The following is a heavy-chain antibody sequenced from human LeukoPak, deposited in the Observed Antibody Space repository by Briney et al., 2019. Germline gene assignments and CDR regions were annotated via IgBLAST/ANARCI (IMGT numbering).Heavy chain of an antibody. D-gene: IGHD6-19*01. V-gene: IGHV3-23*01. CDR3: AKPISGGLAVTADWFHL. Sequence: GGPLRLSCAASGFAFSVYAMSWLRQPPGKGLEWVSTINANSISTSYAASVRGRFTISRDNSKNTLYLQLNTLRADDTATYYCAKPISGGLAVTADWFHLWGQGTLVVVSS. J-gene: IGHJ5*01. CDR2: INANSIST. CDR1: GFAFSVYA.